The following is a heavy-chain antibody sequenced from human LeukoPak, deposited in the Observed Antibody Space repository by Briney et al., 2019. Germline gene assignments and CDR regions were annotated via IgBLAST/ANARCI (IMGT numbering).Heavy chain of an antibody. CDR1: GVSISIYY. D-gene: IGHD6-13*01. V-gene: IGHV4-59*08. CDR3: ARLSTGGTPFNWFDS. CDR2: IYYSGNT. Sequence: PSETLSLTCTVSGVSISIYYWTWIRQPPGKGLEWIGYIYYSGNTNYNPSLKSRVTMSVDTSKNQFSLKLNSVTAADTAVYYCARLSTGGTPFNWFDSWGQGALVTVS. J-gene: IGHJ5*01.